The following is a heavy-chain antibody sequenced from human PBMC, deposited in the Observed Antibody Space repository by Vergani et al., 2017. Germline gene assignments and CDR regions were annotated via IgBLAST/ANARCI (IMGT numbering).Heavy chain of an antibody. J-gene: IGHJ6*02. CDR3: AKAVRDCSSTNCRGGPRLYYGMDV. CDR2: IYPGDSDT. CDR1: GYSFTSYW. D-gene: IGHD2-2*01. V-gene: IGHV5-51*03. Sequence: EVQLVQSGAEVKKPGESLKISCKGSGYSFTSYWIGWVRQMPGKGLEWMGIIYPGDSDTRYSPSFQGQVTISADKSISTAYLQWSSLKASDTAMYYCAKAVRDCSSTNCRGGPRLYYGMDVWGQGTTVTVSS.